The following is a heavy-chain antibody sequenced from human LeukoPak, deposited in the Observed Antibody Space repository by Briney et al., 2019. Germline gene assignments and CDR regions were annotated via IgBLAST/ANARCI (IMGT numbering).Heavy chain of an antibody. Sequence: GGSLRLSCAASGFTFSSYAMSWVRQAPGKGLEWVSSISSSSSYIYYADSVKGRFTISRDNAKNSLYLQMDSLRAEDTAVYYCAGWYDFWSGYSNDYWGQGTLVTVSS. CDR1: GFTFSSYA. CDR3: AGWYDFWSGYSNDY. D-gene: IGHD3-3*01. J-gene: IGHJ4*02. V-gene: IGHV3-21*01. CDR2: ISSSSSYI.